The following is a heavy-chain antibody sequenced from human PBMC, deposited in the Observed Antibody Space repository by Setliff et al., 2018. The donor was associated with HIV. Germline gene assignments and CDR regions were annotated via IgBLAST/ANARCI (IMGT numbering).Heavy chain of an antibody. J-gene: IGHJ4*02. V-gene: IGHV3-66*03. CDR1: GFTVTNHY. CDR3: AREVSSGY. D-gene: IGHD3-22*01. Sequence: GGSLRLSCAASGFTVTNHYMSWVRQAPEKGLEWVSIIISRGGTYYADSVKGRFTVSRDNSKNTLYLQMNSLRPEDTAVYYCAREVSSGYWGQGTLVTVSS. CDR2: IISRGGT.